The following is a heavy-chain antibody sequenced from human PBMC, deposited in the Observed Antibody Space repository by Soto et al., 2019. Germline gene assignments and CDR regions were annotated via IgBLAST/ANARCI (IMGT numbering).Heavy chain of an antibody. CDR1: GYNFTSYY. D-gene: IGHD3-3*01. CDR3: ARDLTGGPTYYDFWSGYSPVDY. Sequence: QVQLVQSGAEVKKPGASVKVSCKASGYNFTSYYMHWVRQAPGQGLEWMGIIDPSGGSTSYAQNFQGRVSMTRDTSTSTVHMDLNSLRSEDTAVYYCARDLTGGPTYYDFWSGYSPVDYWGLGTLVTVSS. CDR2: IDPSGGST. J-gene: IGHJ4*02. V-gene: IGHV1-46*03.